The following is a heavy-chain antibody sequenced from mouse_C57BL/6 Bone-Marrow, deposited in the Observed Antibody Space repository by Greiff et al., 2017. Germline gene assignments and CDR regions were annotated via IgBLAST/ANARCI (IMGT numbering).Heavy chain of an antibody. CDR2: IYPGDGDT. V-gene: IGHV1-80*01. Sequence: QVQLKESGAELVKPGASVKISCKASGYAFSSYWMNWVKQRPGKGLEWIGQIYPGDGDTNYNGKFKGKATLTADKSSSTAYMQLSGLTSEDSAVYFCARSTSSPYYYAMDYWGQGTSVTVSS. CDR1: GYAFSSYW. CDR3: ARSTSSPYYYAMDY. J-gene: IGHJ4*01. D-gene: IGHD1-1*01.